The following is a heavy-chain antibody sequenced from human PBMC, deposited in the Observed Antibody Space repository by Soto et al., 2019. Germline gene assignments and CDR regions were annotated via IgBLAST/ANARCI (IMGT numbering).Heavy chain of an antibody. CDR2: IMPLFRTP. J-gene: IGHJ6*02. CDR3: ARDNDRLQLGGNYYYVMDV. Sequence: QVQLVQSGAEVKEPGSSVKVSCKASGGTFSSYAIRWVRQAPGQGLEWMGGIMPLFRTPDYAQKCQVRVTITADEPTSTAYMELSSLRFDDTAVYYCARDNDRLQLGGNYYYVMDVWGQGTTITVSS. V-gene: IGHV1-69*12. CDR1: GGTFSSYA. D-gene: IGHD4-4*01.